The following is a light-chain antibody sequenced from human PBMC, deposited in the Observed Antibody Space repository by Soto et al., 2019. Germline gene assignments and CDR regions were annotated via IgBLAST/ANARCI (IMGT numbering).Light chain of an antibody. CDR2: DAS. CDR1: QDISNY. CDR3: QQYDNLLLT. V-gene: IGKV1-33*01. J-gene: IGKJ4*01. Sequence: DIQMTQSASSLSASAGDRVTITCQASQDISNYLNWYQQKPGKAPKLLIYDASNLETGVPSRFSGSGSGTDFTFTISSLQPEDIATYYCQQYDNLLLTFGGGTKVDIK.